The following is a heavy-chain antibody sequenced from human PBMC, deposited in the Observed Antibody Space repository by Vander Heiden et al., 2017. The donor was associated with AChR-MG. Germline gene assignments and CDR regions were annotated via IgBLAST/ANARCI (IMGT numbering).Heavy chain of an antibody. Sequence: EVQLVESGGGLVQPGGSLRLSCAASGFTFSSYDMHGVRQATGKGLEWVSAIGTAGDTYYPGSVKGRFTISRENAKNSLYLQMNSLRAGDTAVYYCARAPSIFDAFDIWGQGTMVTVSS. J-gene: IGHJ3*02. CDR1: GFTFSSYD. D-gene: IGHD2-21*01. CDR2: IGTAGDT. CDR3: ARAPSIFDAFDI. V-gene: IGHV3-13*01.